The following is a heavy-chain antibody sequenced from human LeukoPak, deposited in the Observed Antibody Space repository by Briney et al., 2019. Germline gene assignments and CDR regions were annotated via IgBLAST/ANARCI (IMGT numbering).Heavy chain of an antibody. Sequence: PSETLSLTCTVSGGSISSYYWGWIRQPPGKGLEWIGYIYYSGSTNYNPSLKSRVTISVDTSKNQFSLKLSSVTAADTAVYYCARVDNDFWSGFSFWYFDYWGQGTLVTVSS. CDR1: GGSISSYY. CDR2: IYYSGST. V-gene: IGHV4-59*01. CDR3: ARVDNDFWSGFSFWYFDY. J-gene: IGHJ4*02. D-gene: IGHD3-3*01.